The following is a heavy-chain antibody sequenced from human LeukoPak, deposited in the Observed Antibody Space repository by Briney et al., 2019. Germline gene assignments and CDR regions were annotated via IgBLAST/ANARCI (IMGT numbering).Heavy chain of an antibody. CDR3: ARLGMVDTHFDH. CDR1: GSSFTSYW. Sequence: GESLMICWDCSGSSFTSYWIGWVRQIPGKGVGCMGLIYPGDSDSRYSPSFQGQVTISADKSISTAYLQWRSLKASDTAMYDCARLGMVDTHFDHWGQGTLVTVSS. V-gene: IGHV5-51*01. CDR2: IYPGDSDS. J-gene: IGHJ5*02. D-gene: IGHD5-18*01.